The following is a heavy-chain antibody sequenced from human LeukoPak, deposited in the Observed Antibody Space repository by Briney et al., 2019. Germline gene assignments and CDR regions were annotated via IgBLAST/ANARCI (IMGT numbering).Heavy chain of an antibody. Sequence: GGSLKISCKGSGYRFTSYWIGWVRQMPGKGLEWMGIIYPGDSDTRYSPSFEGQVTISVDKSTTTAYLQWSSLKASDSAIYYCARLGVMVRGASDQITAFDIWGQGTLVTISS. CDR3: ARLGVMVRGASDQITAFDI. J-gene: IGHJ3*02. V-gene: IGHV5-51*01. CDR1: GYRFTSYW. CDR2: IYPGDSDT. D-gene: IGHD3-10*01.